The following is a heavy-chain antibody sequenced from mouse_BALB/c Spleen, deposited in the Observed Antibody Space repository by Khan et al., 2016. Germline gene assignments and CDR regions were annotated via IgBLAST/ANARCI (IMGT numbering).Heavy chain of an antibody. J-gene: IGHJ4*01. CDR1: GYSITSGYY. CDR3: AITTVAMDY. CDR2: ISYDGSN. D-gene: IGHD1-1*01. V-gene: IGHV3-6*02. Sequence: EVQLQESGPGLVKPSQSLSLTCSVTGYSITSGYYWNWIRQFPGNKLEWMGYISYDGSNNYNPSLKNRISITRDTSKNQFLLKLNSVTTEDTATYYCAITTVAMDYWGQGTSVTVSS.